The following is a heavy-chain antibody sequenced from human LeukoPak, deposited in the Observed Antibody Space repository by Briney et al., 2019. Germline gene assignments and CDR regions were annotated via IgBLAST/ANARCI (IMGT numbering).Heavy chain of an antibody. CDR2: ISGSGGST. CDR1: GFTFSSYA. J-gene: IGHJ4*02. CDR3: ARWGNDYSQFDS. Sequence: GGSLRLSCAASGFTFSSYAMSWVRQAPGKGLEWVSAISGSGGSTYYAHSVKGRFTISRDNSKNTLYLQMNSLRAEDTAVYFCARWGNDYSQFDSWGQGTLVTVS. V-gene: IGHV3-23*01. D-gene: IGHD4-11*01.